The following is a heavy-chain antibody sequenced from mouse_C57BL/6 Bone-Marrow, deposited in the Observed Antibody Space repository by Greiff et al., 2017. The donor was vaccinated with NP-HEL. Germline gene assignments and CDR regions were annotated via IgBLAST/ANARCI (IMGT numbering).Heavy chain of an antibody. CDR1: GFTFSSYA. CDR2: ISDGGSYT. V-gene: IGHV5-4*03. D-gene: IGHD3-2*02. Sequence: EVKVVESGGGLVKPGGSLKLSCAASGFTFSSYAMSWVRQTPEKRLEWVATISDGGSYTYYPDNVKGRFTISRDNAKNNLYLQMSHLKSEDTAMYYCARKDSSGYVAYWGQGTLVTVSA. J-gene: IGHJ3*01. CDR3: ARKDSSGYVAY.